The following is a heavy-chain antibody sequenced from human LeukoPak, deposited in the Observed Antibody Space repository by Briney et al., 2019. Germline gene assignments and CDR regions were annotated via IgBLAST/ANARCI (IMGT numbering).Heavy chain of an antibody. D-gene: IGHD2-8*01. Sequence: PSETLSLTCAVYGGSFSGYYWSWIRQPPGKGLEWIGEINHSGSTNYNPSLKSRVTISVDTSKNQFSLKLSSVTAADTAVYYCARGSAIVLMVYARLPYFDYWGQGTLVTVPS. J-gene: IGHJ4*02. CDR2: INHSGST. CDR1: GGSFSGYY. V-gene: IGHV4-34*01. CDR3: ARGSAIVLMVYARLPYFDY.